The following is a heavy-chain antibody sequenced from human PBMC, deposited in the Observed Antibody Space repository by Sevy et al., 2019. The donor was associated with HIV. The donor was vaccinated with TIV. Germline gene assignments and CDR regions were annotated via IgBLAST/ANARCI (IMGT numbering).Heavy chain of an antibody. D-gene: IGHD3-10*01. CDR3: ARLSTARGKSNWFDP. Sequence: ASVKVSCNASGYTFSSYGISCVRQAPGQGLEWMGWIGAYNGNRKYAQNLQDRVTMTTDTSTSTAYMELRSLRSDDTAVYFCARLSTARGKSNWFDPWGQGTLVTVSS. CDR1: GYTFSSYG. J-gene: IGHJ5*02. V-gene: IGHV1-18*01. CDR2: IGAYNGNR.